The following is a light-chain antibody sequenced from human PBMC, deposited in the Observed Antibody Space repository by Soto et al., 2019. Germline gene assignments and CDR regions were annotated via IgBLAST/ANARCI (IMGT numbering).Light chain of an antibody. CDR1: QGINSY. CDR2: AAS. CDR3: QQLNSNLLT. V-gene: IGKV1-9*01. J-gene: IGKJ4*01. Sequence: DIQLTQSPSFLSASVGDRVTITCRASQGINSYLAWYQQKPGKAPKLLIFAASTLQSGVPSRFSGSGSGTEFTLTINSLQPEDFATYYCQQLNSNLLTFGGGTKVEIK.